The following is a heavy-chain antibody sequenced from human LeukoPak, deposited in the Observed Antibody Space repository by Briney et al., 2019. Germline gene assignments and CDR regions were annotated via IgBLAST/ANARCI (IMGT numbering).Heavy chain of an antibody. Sequence: SVKVSCKASGFTFTSSAMQWVRQARGQRLEWIGWIVVGSGNTNYAQEFQGRVTITRDTSASTAYMELSSLRSEDMAVYYCARDGKSYDFWSGYYANWLDPWGQGTLVTVSS. V-gene: IGHV1-58*02. CDR1: GFTFTSSA. CDR3: ARDGKSYDFWSGYYANWLDP. CDR2: IVVGSGNT. D-gene: IGHD3-3*01. J-gene: IGHJ5*02.